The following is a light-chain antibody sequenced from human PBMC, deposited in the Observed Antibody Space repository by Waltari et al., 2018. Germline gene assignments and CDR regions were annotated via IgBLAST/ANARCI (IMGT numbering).Light chain of an antibody. CDR3: SSYTPTSFWV. CDR2: DVT. J-gene: IGLJ3*02. CDR1: RSDVGFYGF. Sequence: QSALTQPRSVSGSSGQSVTIPCPGPRSDVGFYGFISWYQHHPAKAPKLIIYDVTKRPSGVPDRFSGSKSGNTASLTISGLQADDEADYYCSSYTPTSFWVFGGGTKLTVL. V-gene: IGLV2-11*01.